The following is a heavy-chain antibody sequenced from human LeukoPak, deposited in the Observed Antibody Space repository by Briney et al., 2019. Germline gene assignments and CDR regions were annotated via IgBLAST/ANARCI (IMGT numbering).Heavy chain of an antibody. CDR2: IQYDGSKK. D-gene: IGHD3-10*01. CDR3: AKDIGSYYDY. V-gene: IGHV3-30*02. Sequence: GGSLRLSCVASGFTFSSNGMHWVRQAPGKGLEGVTFIQYDGSKKYYADSVKGRFTISRDNSKNTLYLGMNSLRAEDTAVYYCAKDIGSYYDYWGQGILVTVSS. J-gene: IGHJ4*02. CDR1: GFTFSSNG.